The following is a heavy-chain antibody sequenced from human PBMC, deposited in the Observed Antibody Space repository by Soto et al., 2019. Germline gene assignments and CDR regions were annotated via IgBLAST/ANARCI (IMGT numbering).Heavy chain of an antibody. V-gene: IGHV3-33*01. Sequence: QVQLVESGGGVVQPGRSLRLSCAASGFTFSSYGMHWVRQAPGKGLEWVAVIWYDGSNKYYADSVKGRFTISRDNSKNTLYLQMNSLRAEDTAVYYCARDRRGSSLGPRSAFDIWGQGTMVTVSS. CDR2: IWYDGSNK. J-gene: IGHJ3*02. CDR3: ARDRRGSSLGPRSAFDI. CDR1: GFTFSSYG. D-gene: IGHD6-6*01.